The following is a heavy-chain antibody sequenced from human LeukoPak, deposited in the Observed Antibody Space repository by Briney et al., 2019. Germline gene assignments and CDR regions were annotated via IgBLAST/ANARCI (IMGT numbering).Heavy chain of an antibody. D-gene: IGHD6-19*01. CDR1: GFPFSTHS. Sequence: GGSLRLSCAASGFPFSTHSLNWVRQAPGKGLEWVSAISGSGGSTYYADSVKGRFTISRDNSKNPLYLQMNSLRAEDTAVHYCAKDRGSGWSQFDYWGQGTLVTVSS. J-gene: IGHJ4*02. CDR3: AKDRGSGWSQFDY. V-gene: IGHV3-23*01. CDR2: ISGSGGST.